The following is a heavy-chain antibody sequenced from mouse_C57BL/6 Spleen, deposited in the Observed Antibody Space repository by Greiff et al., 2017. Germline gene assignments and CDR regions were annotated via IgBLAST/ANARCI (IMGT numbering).Heavy chain of an antibody. CDR3: ARDDYGSSYGYFDY. V-gene: IGHV5-17*01. CDR2: ISSGSSTI. CDR1: GFTFSDYG. D-gene: IGHD1-1*01. J-gene: IGHJ2*01. Sequence: EVKLVESGGGLVKPGGSLKLSCAASGFTFSDYGMHWVRQAPEKGLEWVAYISSGSSTIYYADTVKGRFTISRDNAKNTLFLQMTSLRSEDTAMYYCARDDYGSSYGYFDYWGQGTTLTVSS.